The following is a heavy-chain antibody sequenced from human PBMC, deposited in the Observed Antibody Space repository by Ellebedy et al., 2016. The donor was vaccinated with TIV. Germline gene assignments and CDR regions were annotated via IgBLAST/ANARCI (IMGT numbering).Heavy chain of an antibody. D-gene: IGHD7-27*01. CDR1: GFTFDDYA. J-gene: IGHJ4*02. CDR2: ISWRGHYI. V-gene: IGHV3-9*01. CDR3: TKDHLRGIWGGSGRDY. Sequence: SLKISXAASGFTFDDYAMHWVRQAPGKGLEWVSGISWRGHYIGYADSVRGRFTISRGNAKNSLYLQMNSLRIEDTAVYYCTKDHLRGIWGGSGRDYWGQGTLVTVSS.